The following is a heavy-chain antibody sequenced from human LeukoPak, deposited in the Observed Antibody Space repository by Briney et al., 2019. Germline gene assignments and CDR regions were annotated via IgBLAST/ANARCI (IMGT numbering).Heavy chain of an antibody. CDR1: GFTFSSYG. J-gene: IGHJ4*02. D-gene: IGHD6-19*01. V-gene: IGHV3-30*18. CDR3: AKDHGAVAGPGGFDY. CDR2: ISWDRSKQ. Sequence: GGSLRLSCAASGFTFSSYGMEWVRQAPGKGVERVAVISWDRSKQKDAESVRGRFTISRDNSKNTLYLQMNSLRAEDTAVYYCAKDHGAVAGPGGFDYGGQGTLVTVSS.